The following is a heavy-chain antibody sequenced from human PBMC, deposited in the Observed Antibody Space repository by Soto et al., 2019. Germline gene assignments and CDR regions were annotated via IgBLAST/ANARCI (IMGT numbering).Heavy chain of an antibody. D-gene: IGHD2-21*01. V-gene: IGHV4-59*11. CDR2: VYYSGGT. CDR3: ARGNDWKSSTFDI. J-gene: IGHJ3*02. CDR1: VGSLTDRY. Sequence: PSYTMAISRTFGVGSLTDRYWNWFRQSPGKGLHWIGYVYYSGGTNYNPSLKSRVTMSVDTSKNQFSLNLRSVTAADTAVYYCARGNDWKSSTFDIWGQGTMVTVSS.